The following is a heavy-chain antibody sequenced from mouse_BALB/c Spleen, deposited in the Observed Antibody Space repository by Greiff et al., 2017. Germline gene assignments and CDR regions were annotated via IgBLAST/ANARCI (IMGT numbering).Heavy chain of an antibody. J-gene: IGHJ4*01. CDR2: ISTYYGDA. V-gene: IGHV1S137*01. CDR1: GYTFTDYA. D-gene: IGHD1-1*01. CDR3: ARKGIYGYAMDY. Sequence: QVQLQQSGAELVRPGVSVKISCKGSGYTFTDYAMHWVKQSHAKSLEWIGVISTYYGDASYNQKFKGKATMTVDKSSSTAYMELARLTSEDSAIYYCARKGIYGYAMDYWGQGTSVTVSS.